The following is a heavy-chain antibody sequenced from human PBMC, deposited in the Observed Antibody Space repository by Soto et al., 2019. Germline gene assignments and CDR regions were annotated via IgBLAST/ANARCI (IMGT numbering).Heavy chain of an antibody. CDR1: GYTFTGYY. D-gene: IGHD3-10*01. Sequence: QVQLVQSGAEVKKPGASVKVSCKASGYTFTGYYMHWVRQAPGQGLEWMGWINPNSGGTNYAQKFQGRVTMTRDMSISTAYMELSRLRSDDTAVYYCARARYYYGSGSSNDAEILDYWGQGTLVTVSS. V-gene: IGHV1-2*02. CDR3: ARARYYYGSGSSNDAEILDY. CDR2: INPNSGGT. J-gene: IGHJ4*02.